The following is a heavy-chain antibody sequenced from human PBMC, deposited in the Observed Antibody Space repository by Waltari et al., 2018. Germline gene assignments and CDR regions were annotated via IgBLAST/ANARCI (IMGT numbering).Heavy chain of an antibody. D-gene: IGHD6-13*01. V-gene: IGHV1-18*01. CDR1: GYTFISNG. CDR2: VSGYEGNT. J-gene: IGHJ6*02. CDR3: AHSDYRSSWYTMDV. Sequence: VKLVQSGGEVKKPGASVKVSCQASGYTFISNGISWVRQAPGQGLEWVGWVSGYEGNTKDARKFQGRCSVPADTATNTAYMELTSLTADDTAVYYWAHSDYRSSWYTMDVWGQGTTVSVSS.